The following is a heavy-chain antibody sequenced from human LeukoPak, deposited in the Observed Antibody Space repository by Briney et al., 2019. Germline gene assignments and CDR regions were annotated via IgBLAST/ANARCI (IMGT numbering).Heavy chain of an antibody. CDR1: GFTFSRYW. D-gene: IGHD6-13*01. CDR3: ARGNIAAAGIHY. J-gene: IGHJ4*02. V-gene: IGHV3-74*01. Sequence: GGSLRLSCVGSGFTFSRYWMHWVRQAPGKGLVWVSRINGDGSSTTYVDSVMGRFTISRDNAKNTLYLQMNSVRAEDTAVYYCARGNIAAAGIHYWGQGTLVIVSS. CDR2: INGDGSST.